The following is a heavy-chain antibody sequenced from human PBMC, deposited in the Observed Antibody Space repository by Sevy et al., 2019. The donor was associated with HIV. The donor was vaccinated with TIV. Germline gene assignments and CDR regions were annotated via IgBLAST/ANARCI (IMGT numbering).Heavy chain of an antibody. V-gene: IGHV3-9*01. CDR3: AKARYCTTGVCYEHAFDI. J-gene: IGHJ3*02. CDR1: GFTFDDYA. CDR2: ISWNSGSI. Sequence: GGSLRLSCAASGFTFDDYAMHWVRQAPGKGLEWVSGISWNSGSIGYADSVKGRFTISRDNAKNSMYLQMNSLRAEDTALYYCAKARYCTTGVCYEHAFDIWGQGTMVTVSS. D-gene: IGHD2-8*01.